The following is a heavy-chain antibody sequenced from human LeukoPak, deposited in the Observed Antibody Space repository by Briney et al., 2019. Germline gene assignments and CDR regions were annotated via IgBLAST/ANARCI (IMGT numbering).Heavy chain of an antibody. J-gene: IGHJ4*02. Sequence: ASVKVSCKASGYTFTGYYMHWVRQAPGQGLEWMGIINPSGGSTSYAQKFQGRVTMTRDMSTSTVYMELSSLRSEDTAVYYCARAPPGQQWLEYYFDYWGQGTLVTVSS. V-gene: IGHV1-46*01. CDR1: GYTFTGYY. CDR3: ARAPPGQQWLEYYFDY. D-gene: IGHD6-19*01. CDR2: INPSGGST.